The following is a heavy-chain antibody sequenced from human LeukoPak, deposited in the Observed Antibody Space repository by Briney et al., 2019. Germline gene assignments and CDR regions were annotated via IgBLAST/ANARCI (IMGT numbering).Heavy chain of an antibody. CDR3: ATPPTGTIAASGTGAH. CDR2: IDSTGSSR. J-gene: IGHJ4*02. Sequence: PGGSLRLSCAASGFTFSNYAMSWVRQAPGKGLEWVSAIDSTGSSRYYADSVKGRFTFSRDNSKNTLSLQMNSLRVEDTAVYYCATPPTGTIAASGTGAHWGQGTLVTVSS. D-gene: IGHD6-13*01. CDR1: GFTFSNYA. V-gene: IGHV3-23*01.